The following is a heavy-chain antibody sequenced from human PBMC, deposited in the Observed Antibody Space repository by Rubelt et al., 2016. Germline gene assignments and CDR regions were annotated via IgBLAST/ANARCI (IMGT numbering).Heavy chain of an antibody. CDR2: MYHSGST. D-gene: IGHD3-10*01. V-gene: IGHV4-38-2*02. CDR3: AREGGVAGSYFFDY. CDR1: GSYISTGYY. J-gene: IGHJ4*02. Sequence: QVQLQESGPGLVKPSETLSLTCAVSGSYISTGYYWGWIRQPPGKGLEYIGSMYHSGSTYHNPSLKSRVTISVDTSKNQCSLKLSLVTASDTVVDYCAREGGVAGSYFFDYWGQGTLVTVSS.